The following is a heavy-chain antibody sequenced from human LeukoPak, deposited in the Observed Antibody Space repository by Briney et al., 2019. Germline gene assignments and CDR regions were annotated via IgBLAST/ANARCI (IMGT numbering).Heavy chain of an antibody. V-gene: IGHV4-34*01. CDR2: INHSGST. J-gene: IGHJ3*02. CDR1: GGSFSGYY. Sequence: SETLSLTCAVYGGSFSGYYWSWIRQPPGKGLEWIGEINHSGSTNYNPSLKSRVTISVDTSKNQFSLKLSSVTAADTAVYYCARDKTWSYYYDSSGYGDAFDIWGQGTMVTVSS. D-gene: IGHD3-22*01. CDR3: ARDKTWSYYYDSSGYGDAFDI.